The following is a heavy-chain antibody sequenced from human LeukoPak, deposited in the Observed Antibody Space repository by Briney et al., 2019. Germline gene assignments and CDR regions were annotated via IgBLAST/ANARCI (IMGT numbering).Heavy chain of an antibody. J-gene: IGHJ4*02. CDR1: GYTLTELS. CDR2: FDPEDGET. Sequence: ASVKVSCKVSGYTLTELSMHWVRQAPGKGLEWMGGFDPEDGETIYAQKFQGRVTMTEDTSTDTAYMELSSLRSEDTAVYYCATDLSGTIQSYFDYWGQGTLVTVSS. D-gene: IGHD1/OR15-1a*01. CDR3: ATDLSGTIQSYFDY. V-gene: IGHV1-24*01.